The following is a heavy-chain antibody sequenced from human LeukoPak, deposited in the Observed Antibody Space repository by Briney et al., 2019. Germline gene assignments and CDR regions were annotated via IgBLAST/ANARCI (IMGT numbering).Heavy chain of an antibody. V-gene: IGHV3-33*01. J-gene: IGHJ4*02. CDR1: GFTFSSYV. CDR2: IWYDGSNK. D-gene: IGHD6-19*01. CDR3: ARGFLKYSSGWYGDY. Sequence: GGSLRLSCAASGFTFSSYVMQWVRQAPGKGLEWVAIIWYDGSNKYYADSVKGRFTISRDNSENTLYLRMNSLRAEDTAVYYCARGFLKYSSGWYGDYWGQGTLVTVSS.